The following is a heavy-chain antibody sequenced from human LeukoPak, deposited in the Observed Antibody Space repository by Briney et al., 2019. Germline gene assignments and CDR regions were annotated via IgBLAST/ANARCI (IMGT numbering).Heavy chain of an antibody. J-gene: IGHJ4*02. CDR3: ARQPSGYCSSTSCSSH. V-gene: IGHV4-34*01. D-gene: IGHD2-2*01. CDR2: INHSGST. Sequence: SETLSLTCAVYGGSFSGYYWSWIRQPPGKGLEWIGEINHSGSTNYNPSPKSRVNISVDTSKNQFSLKLSSVTAADTAVYYCARQPSGYCSSTSCSSHWGQGTLVTVSS. CDR1: GGSFSGYY.